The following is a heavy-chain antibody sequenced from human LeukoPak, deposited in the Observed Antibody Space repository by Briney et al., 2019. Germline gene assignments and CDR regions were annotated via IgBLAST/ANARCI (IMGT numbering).Heavy chain of an antibody. D-gene: IGHD3-22*01. V-gene: IGHV3-7*01. Sequence: GGSLRLSCAASGFTFSSYWMSWVREAPGKGLEWVANIKQDRSEKYYVDSVKGRFTISRDNAKNSLYLQMNSLRAEDTAVYYCARDCYYDSSGYGCFQHWGQGTLVTVSS. CDR2: IKQDRSEK. CDR1: GFTFSSYW. J-gene: IGHJ1*01. CDR3: ARDCYYDSSGYGCFQH.